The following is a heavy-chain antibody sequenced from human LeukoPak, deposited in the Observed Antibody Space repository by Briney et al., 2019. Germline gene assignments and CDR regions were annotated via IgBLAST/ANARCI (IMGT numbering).Heavy chain of an antibody. V-gene: IGHV3-23*01. CDR2: ISGNAGST. J-gene: IGHJ4*02. CDR3: AKSKHIVVVTAIRAPLDY. D-gene: IGHD2-21*02. CDR1: GFTLSSYA. Sequence: GGSLRLSCTASGFTLSSYAMSWVRQAPGKGLEWVSLISGNAGSTYYADSVKGRFTISRDITKNTLYLQMNSLRAEDTAVYYCAKSKHIVVVTAIRAPLDYWGQGTLVTVSS.